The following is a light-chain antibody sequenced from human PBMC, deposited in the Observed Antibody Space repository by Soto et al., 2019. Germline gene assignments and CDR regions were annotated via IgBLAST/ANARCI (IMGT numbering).Light chain of an antibody. CDR1: QSVSSN. CDR2: GAS. J-gene: IGKJ1*01. CDR3: QQYNNWPGT. V-gene: IGKV3-15*01. Sequence: IVMTQSPATLSVSPGERATLSCRASQSVSSNLAWYQQKPGQAPRLLIYGASTRATGIPARFSGSGSGTEFTLTIGSLQSEDFAVYYCQQYNNWPGTFGQGTKVDIK.